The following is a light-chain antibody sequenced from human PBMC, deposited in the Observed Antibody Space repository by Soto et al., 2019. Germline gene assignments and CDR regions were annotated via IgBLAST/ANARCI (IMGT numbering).Light chain of an antibody. CDR2: TAS. Sequence: DVQLTQSPSFLSASIGDRLTMPCRASQGINNFLAWYQQKPGKAPKLLIYTASTLQSGVPSRFSGSGSGTEFTLTISSLQPEDLATYYCQQVNTYPVTFGGGTKVDIK. CDR3: QQVNTYPVT. CDR1: QGINNF. V-gene: IGKV1-9*01. J-gene: IGKJ4*01.